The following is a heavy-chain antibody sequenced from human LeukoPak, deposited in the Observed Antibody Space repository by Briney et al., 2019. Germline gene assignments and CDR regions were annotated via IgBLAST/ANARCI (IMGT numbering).Heavy chain of an antibody. J-gene: IGHJ6*03. CDR1: GFTFSNAW. CDR2: IKSKTDGGTT. Sequence: SGGSLRLSCAASGFTFSNAWMSWVRQAPGKGLEWVGRIKSKTDGGTTDYAAPVKGRFTISRDDSENTLYLQMNSLKTEDTAVYYCTTEKGYYDFWSGYYTHYYMDVWGKGTTVTVSS. D-gene: IGHD3-3*01. CDR3: TTEKGYYDFWSGYYTHYYMDV. V-gene: IGHV3-15*01.